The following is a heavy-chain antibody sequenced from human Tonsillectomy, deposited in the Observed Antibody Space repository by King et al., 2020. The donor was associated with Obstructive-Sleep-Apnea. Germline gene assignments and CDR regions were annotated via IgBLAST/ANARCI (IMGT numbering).Heavy chain of an antibody. CDR2: IYYSGDT. V-gene: IGHV4-59*08. CDR3: ARHEGIGYYYYGLDV. J-gene: IGHJ6*02. CDR1: GDSISSYY. Sequence: VQLQESGPGLAKPSETLSLTCIVSGDSISSYYWSWIRQPPGKGLGWIGDIYYSGDTIYNPSPQSRVTMLVNTSKNHFSLKLSSVTAADTAVYYCARHEGIGYYYYGLDVWGQGTTVTVSS. D-gene: IGHD2-15*01.